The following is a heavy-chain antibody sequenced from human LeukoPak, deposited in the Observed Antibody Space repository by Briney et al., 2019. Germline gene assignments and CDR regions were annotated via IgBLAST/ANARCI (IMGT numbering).Heavy chain of an antibody. CDR3: ARDREAAGQKLTDY. J-gene: IGHJ4*02. CDR1: GYTFTNYG. D-gene: IGHD6-13*01. CDR2: ISVYNGHT. Sequence: ASAKLSCKASGYTFTNYGITWVRQAPGQGLEWMGWISVYNGHTNYAQKLQGRVTMTTDTSTSTAYMELRSLRSDDTAIYYCARDREAAGQKLTDYWGQGTLVTVSS. V-gene: IGHV1-18*01.